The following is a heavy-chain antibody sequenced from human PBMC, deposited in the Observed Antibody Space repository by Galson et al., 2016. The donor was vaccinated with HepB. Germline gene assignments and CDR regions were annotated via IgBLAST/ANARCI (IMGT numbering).Heavy chain of an antibody. CDR2: ITGSGGRS. Sequence: SLRLSFAVSGFTFSSYAMSWFRQAPGKGLEWVSSITGSGGRSDFADSVKGRFTISRDNSKNILFLQMNNLGAEDTAVYYCAKGYNILTGLIDYWGRGTLVTVSS. CDR3: AKGYNILTGLIDY. J-gene: IGHJ4*02. CDR1: GFTFSSYA. V-gene: IGHV3-23*01. D-gene: IGHD3-9*01.